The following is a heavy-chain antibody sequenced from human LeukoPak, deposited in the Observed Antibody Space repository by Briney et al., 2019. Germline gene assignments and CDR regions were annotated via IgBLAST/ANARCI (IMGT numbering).Heavy chain of an antibody. V-gene: IGHV3-7*03. CDR3: AKADNYDSSPYYFDY. CDR2: IQQGGSHK. Sequence: PGGSLRLSCAASGFTFSSYWMGWVRQAPGKGLEWVANIQQGGSHKYYVDSVQGRFTISRDNAKNSLYLQMNSLRAEDTAVYYCAKADNYDSSPYYFDYWGQGTLVTVSS. D-gene: IGHD3-22*01. CDR1: GFTFSSYW. J-gene: IGHJ4*02.